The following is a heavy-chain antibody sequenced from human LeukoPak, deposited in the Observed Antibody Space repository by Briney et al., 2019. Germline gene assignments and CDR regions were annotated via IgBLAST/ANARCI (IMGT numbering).Heavy chain of an antibody. V-gene: IGHV3-21*01. CDR2: ISSSSSYI. J-gene: IGHJ4*02. Sequence: TGGSLRLSCAASGFTFSSYSMNWVRQAPGKGLEWVSSISSSSSYIYYADSVKGRFTISRDNAKNSLYLQMNSLRAEDTAVYYSARGGHSSGWADYWGQGTLVTVSS. D-gene: IGHD6-19*01. CDR3: ARGGHSSGWADY. CDR1: GFTFSSYS.